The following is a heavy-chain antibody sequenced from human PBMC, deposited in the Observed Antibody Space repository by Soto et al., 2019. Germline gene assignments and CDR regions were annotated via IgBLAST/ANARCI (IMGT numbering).Heavy chain of an antibody. CDR2: INAANGNT. Sequence: ASVKVSCKASGYIFLNYAIHWVRQAPGQRPEWVGWINAANGNTKYSQKLQDRVTITSGTAASTAYMELSSLRSEDTAVYYCARDAQGYSSGWPFDYWGQGTLVTVSS. CDR1: GYIFLNYA. J-gene: IGHJ4*02. CDR3: ARDAQGYSSGWPFDY. V-gene: IGHV1-3*01. D-gene: IGHD6-19*01.